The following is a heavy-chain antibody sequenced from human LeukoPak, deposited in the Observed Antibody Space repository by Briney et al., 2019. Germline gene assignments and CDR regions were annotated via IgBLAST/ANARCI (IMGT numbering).Heavy chain of an antibody. V-gene: IGHV3-30*02. CDR2: IRYDGSNK. Sequence: GGSLRLSCAASGFTFSSYGMHWVRQAPGKGLEWVAFIRYDGSNKYYADSVKGRFTISRDNSKNTLYLQMNSLRAEDTAVYYCAKDSAVPWYYDSSGYKDYWGQGTLVTVSS. J-gene: IGHJ4*02. CDR3: AKDSAVPWYYDSSGYKDY. CDR1: GFTFSSYG. D-gene: IGHD3-22*01.